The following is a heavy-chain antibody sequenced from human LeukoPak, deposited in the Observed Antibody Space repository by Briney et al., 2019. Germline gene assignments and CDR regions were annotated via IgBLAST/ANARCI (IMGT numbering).Heavy chain of an antibody. CDR1: GGSFSGYY. J-gene: IGHJ4*02. CDR3: ARARGTVAIDC. V-gene: IGHV4-34*01. D-gene: IGHD5-12*01. Sequence: SSETLSLTCAVYGGSFSGYYWTWIRQPPGKGLEWIGDINNSGSTNCNPSLKSRVTVSVDTSKNQFSLKLASVTAADTAVYYCARARGTVAIDCWGQGTLVTVSS. CDR2: INNSGST.